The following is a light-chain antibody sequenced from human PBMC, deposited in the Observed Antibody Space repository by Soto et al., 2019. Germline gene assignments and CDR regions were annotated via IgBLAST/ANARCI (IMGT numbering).Light chain of an antibody. J-gene: IGKJ4*01. CDR2: DAS. V-gene: IGKV1-5*01. CDR3: QQYNNWPVT. Sequence: DIQMTQSPSTLSASVGDRVTITCRASQSISSWLAWYQQKPGKAPKLLIFDASSLESGVPSRFSGSGSGTEFTLTISGLQSEDFATYYCQQYNNWPVTFGGGTKV. CDR1: QSISSW.